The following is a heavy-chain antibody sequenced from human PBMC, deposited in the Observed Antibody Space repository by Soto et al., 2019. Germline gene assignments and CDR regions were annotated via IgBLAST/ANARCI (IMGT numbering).Heavy chain of an antibody. D-gene: IGHD6-13*01. V-gene: IGHV3-23*01. CDR1: GFTFSSYA. J-gene: IGHJ1*01. Sequence: VQLLESGGGLVQPGGSLRLSCAASGFTFSSYAMTWVRQAPGKGLEWVSAISGSGGTTYYADSVKGRFTISRDNSKNTLYLEMNSLRAEDTAVYYCAKDQAAAGTISRYFQHWGQGTLVTVSS. CDR3: AKDQAAAGTISRYFQH. CDR2: ISGSGGTT.